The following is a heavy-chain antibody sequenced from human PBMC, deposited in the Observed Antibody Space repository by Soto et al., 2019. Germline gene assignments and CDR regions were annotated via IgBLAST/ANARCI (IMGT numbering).Heavy chain of an antibody. CDR2: ISSSSSYI. Sequence: EVQLVESGGGLVKPGGSLRLSCAASGFTFSSYSMNWVRQAPGKGLEWVSSISSSSSYIYYADSVNGRFTISRDNAKNSLYLQMNSLRAEDTAVYYCARGSLGYYYYGMDVWGQGTTVTVSS. CDR1: GFTFSSYS. V-gene: IGHV3-21*01. J-gene: IGHJ6*02. CDR3: ARGSLGYYYYGMDV.